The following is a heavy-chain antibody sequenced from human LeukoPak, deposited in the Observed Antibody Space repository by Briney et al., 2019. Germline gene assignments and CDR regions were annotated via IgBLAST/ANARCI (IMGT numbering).Heavy chain of an antibody. CDR3: ARERHKTRYYYDSSGYYEG. CDR1: GGCFSGYY. CDR2: INDSGST. J-gene: IGHJ4*02. D-gene: IGHD3-22*01. Sequence: SETLSLTCAVYGGCFSGYYWSWIRQPPGKGLEWIGEINDSGSTNYNPSLKSRVTISVDTSKNQFSLKLSSVTAADTAVYYCARERHKTRYYYDSSGYYEGWGQGTLVTVSS. V-gene: IGHV4-34*01.